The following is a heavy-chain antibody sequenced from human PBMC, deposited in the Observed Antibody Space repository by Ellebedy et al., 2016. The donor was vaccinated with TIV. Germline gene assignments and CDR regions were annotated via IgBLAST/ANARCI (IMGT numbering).Heavy chain of an antibody. J-gene: IGHJ4*02. CDR2: ISYDGSNK. CDR3: AKDHYDFWSGYGDFDY. V-gene: IGHV3-30*18. CDR1: GFTFSSYG. D-gene: IGHD3-3*01. Sequence: GESLKISXAASGFTFSSYGMHWVRQAPGKGLEWVAVISYDGSNKYYADSVKGRFTISRDNSKNTLYLQMNSLRAEDTAAYYCAKDHYDFWSGYGDFDYWGQGTLVTVSS.